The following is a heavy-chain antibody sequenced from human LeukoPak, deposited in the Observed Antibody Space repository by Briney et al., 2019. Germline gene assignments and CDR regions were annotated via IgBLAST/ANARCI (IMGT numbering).Heavy chain of an antibody. D-gene: IGHD3-22*01. Sequence: SVMVSCKASGGTFSSYTISWVRQAPGKGLEWMGRIIPILGIANYAQKFQGRVTITADKSTSTAYMELSSLRSEDTAVYYCARAPRPNYYYDSSGYYRGWGQGTLVTVSS. J-gene: IGHJ4*02. CDR3: ARAPRPNYYYDSSGYYRG. CDR1: GGTFSSYT. CDR2: IIPILGIA. V-gene: IGHV1-69*02.